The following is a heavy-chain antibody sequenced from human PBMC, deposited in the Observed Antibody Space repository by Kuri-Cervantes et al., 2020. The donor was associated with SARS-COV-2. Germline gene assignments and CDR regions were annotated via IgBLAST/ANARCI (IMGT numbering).Heavy chain of an antibody. J-gene: IGHJ4*02. CDR3: ARGPTPMDFWSGYYEGVFGY. D-gene: IGHD3-3*01. CDR1: GGTFSSYA. Sequence: GGSLRLSCKASGGTFSSYAISWVRQAPGQGLEWMGGIIPIFGTANYAQKFQGRVTITTDESTSTAYMELSSLRSEDTAVYYCARGPTPMDFWSGYYEGVFGYWGQGTLVTVSS. CDR2: IIPIFGTA. V-gene: IGHV1-69*05.